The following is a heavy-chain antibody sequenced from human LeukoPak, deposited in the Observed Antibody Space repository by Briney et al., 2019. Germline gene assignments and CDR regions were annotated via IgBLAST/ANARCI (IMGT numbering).Heavy chain of an antibody. CDR3: ARATPQQPVYYYYYMDV. J-gene: IGHJ6*03. Sequence: SVTVSCTASVGTFSSYAISWVRQAPGQGLEWVGGVIPIFGTANYAQKFYGRVTITTDESTNTAYMELSSLRSEDTAVYYCARATPQQPVYYYYYMDVWGKGTTVTVSS. D-gene: IGHD6-13*01. V-gene: IGHV1-69*05. CDR2: VIPIFGTA. CDR1: VGTFSSYA.